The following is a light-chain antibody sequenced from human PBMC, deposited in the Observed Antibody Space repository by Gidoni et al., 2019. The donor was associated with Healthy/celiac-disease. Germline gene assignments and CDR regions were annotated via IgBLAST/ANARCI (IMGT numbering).Light chain of an antibody. CDR2: AAS. Sequence: DIQLTQSPSCLSASVGDRVTNTCRASQGISSYLDWYQQQPGKAHKLLIYAASTLQSGVPSPFSGSGSGTEFTLTLSILQPEDFATYFCHQLNSYHRGDFTFGPGTKVDIK. CDR1: QGISSY. J-gene: IGKJ3*01. V-gene: IGKV1-9*01. CDR3: HQLNSYHRGDFT.